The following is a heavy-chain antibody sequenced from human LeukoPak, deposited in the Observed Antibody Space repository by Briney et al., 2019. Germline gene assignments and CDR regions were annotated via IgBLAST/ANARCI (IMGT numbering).Heavy chain of an antibody. Sequence: PGGSLRLSCAASGFTFSSYAMSWVRQAPGKGLEWVSAISGSGGSTYYADSVEGRFTISRDNSKNTLYLQMNSLRAEDTAVYYCAKHFGYYYYGMDVWGQGTTVTVSS. CDR1: GFTFSSYA. J-gene: IGHJ6*02. CDR3: AKHFGYYYYGMDV. CDR2: ISGSGGST. V-gene: IGHV3-23*01. D-gene: IGHD3-10*01.